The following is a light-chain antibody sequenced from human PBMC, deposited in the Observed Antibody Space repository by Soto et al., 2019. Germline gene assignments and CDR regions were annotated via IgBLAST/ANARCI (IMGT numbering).Light chain of an antibody. Sequence: DIQMTQSPSSLSASVGDRVTITCRASQYISNYLTWYRRKPGEAPKLLIFAASTLHSGVASRFSGSGSGTDFTLTISSLQPEDFATYYCQQSWSVPLTFGGGTKVEIK. CDR1: QYISNY. J-gene: IGKJ4*01. CDR3: QQSWSVPLT. V-gene: IGKV1-39*01. CDR2: AAS.